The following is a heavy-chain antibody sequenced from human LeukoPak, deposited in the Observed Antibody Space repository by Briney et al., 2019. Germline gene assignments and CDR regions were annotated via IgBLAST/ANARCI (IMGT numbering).Heavy chain of an antibody. CDR2: IYYSGST. CDR3: ARHDYYGSGSYKGWFDP. CDR1: GGSISSSSYY. D-gene: IGHD3-10*01. J-gene: IGHJ5*02. Sequence: TSETLSLTCTVSGGSISSSSYYWGWIRQPPGKGLEWIGSIYYSGSTYYNPSLKSRVTISVDTSKNQSSLKLSSVTAADTAVYYCARHDYYGSGSYKGWFDPWGQGTLVTVSS. V-gene: IGHV4-39*01.